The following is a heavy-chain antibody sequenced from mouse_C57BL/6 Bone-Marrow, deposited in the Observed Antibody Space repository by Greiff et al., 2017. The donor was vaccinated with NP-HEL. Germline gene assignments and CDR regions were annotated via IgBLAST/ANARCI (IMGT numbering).Heavy chain of an antibody. CDR2: IDPSDSYT. CDR1: GYTFTSYW. D-gene: IGHD2-1*01. CDR3: AREDGNYGY. J-gene: IGHJ2*01. Sequence: QVQLKQPGAELVMPGASVKLSCKASGYTFTSYWMHWVKQRPGQGLEWIGEIDPSDSYTNYNQKFKGKSTLTVDKSSSTAYMQLSSLTSEDSAVYYCAREDGNYGYWGQGTTLTVSS. V-gene: IGHV1-69*01.